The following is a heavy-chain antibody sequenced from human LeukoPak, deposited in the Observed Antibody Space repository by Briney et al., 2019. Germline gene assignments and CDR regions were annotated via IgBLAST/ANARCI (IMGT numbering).Heavy chain of an antibody. J-gene: IGHJ4*02. V-gene: IGHV3-43D*03. CDR1: GFTFDDYA. Sequence: GAPLRLSSAASGFTFDDYAMRWVRQSPGKGLQWVSFISWDSRSAYYADSVKGRFTISRDNNKKSVFLQMNSLSAEDTAFYYCARDSQDCSASTCYFDYWGQGTLVTVSA. D-gene: IGHD2-15*01. CDR3: ARDSQDCSASTCYFDY. CDR2: ISWDSRSA.